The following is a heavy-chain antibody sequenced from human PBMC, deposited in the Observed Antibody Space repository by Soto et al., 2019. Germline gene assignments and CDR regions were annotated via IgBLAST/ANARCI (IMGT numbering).Heavy chain of an antibody. Sequence: QVHLVQSGAEVKKPGASVKVSCKASGYSFSTYDINWVRLAPGQGLEWMGWMNPSAGTTGSAQKFQGRVTMTWDTSISTAYMELSSLTSEDTAVYYCARVPTIRITGTTTNWFDPWGQGTLVTVSS. V-gene: IGHV1-8*02. CDR3: ARVPTIRITGTTTNWFDP. CDR2: MNPSAGTT. CDR1: GYSFSTYD. J-gene: IGHJ5*02. D-gene: IGHD1-20*01.